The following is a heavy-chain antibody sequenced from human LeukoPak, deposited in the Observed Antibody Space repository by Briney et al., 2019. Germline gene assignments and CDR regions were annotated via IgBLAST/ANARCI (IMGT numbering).Heavy chain of an antibody. D-gene: IGHD3-10*01. CDR3: ARSGRLALYYYYGMDV. V-gene: IGHV1-8*01. CDR2: MTPNSGNT. J-gene: IGHJ6*02. CDR1: GYTFTSYD. Sequence: ASVKVSCKASGYTFTSYDINWVRQPTGQGLEWMGWMTPNSGNTGYAQKFQGRVTMTRNTSISTAYMELSSLRSEDTAVYYCARSGRLALYYYYGMDVWGQGTTVTVSS.